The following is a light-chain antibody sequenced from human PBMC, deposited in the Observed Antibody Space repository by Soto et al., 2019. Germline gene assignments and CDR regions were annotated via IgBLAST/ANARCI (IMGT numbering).Light chain of an antibody. CDR1: SSNIGSNT. CDR2: GNN. V-gene: IGLV1-44*01. CDR3: EAWDGRLRGRV. Sequence: QSVVTQPPSASGTPGQRVTISCSGSSSNIGSNTVNWYQQLPGAAPRFLISGNNVRPSGVPDRFSASRSGTSASLAISGLQAEDEADYYCEAWDGRLRGRVIGGGTKVTVL. J-gene: IGLJ2*01.